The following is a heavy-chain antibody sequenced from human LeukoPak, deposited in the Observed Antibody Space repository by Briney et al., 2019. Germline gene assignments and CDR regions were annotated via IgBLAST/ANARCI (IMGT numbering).Heavy chain of an antibody. Sequence: PETLSLTCTVSGGSISSYYWSWIRQPPGKGLEWIGYIYYSGSTNYNPSLKSRVTISVDTSKNQFSLKLSSVTAADTAVYYCAREVVVVPAASYYFDYWGQGTLVTVSS. J-gene: IGHJ4*02. CDR3: AREVVVVPAASYYFDY. CDR2: IYYSGST. D-gene: IGHD2-2*01. V-gene: IGHV4-59*01. CDR1: GGSISSYY.